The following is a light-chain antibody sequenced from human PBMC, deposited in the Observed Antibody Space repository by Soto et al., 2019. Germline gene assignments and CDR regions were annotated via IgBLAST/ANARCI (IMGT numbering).Light chain of an antibody. J-gene: IGKJ2*01. Sequence: DIQMTQSPSTLSASVGDRVTITCRASQSIGIWLAWYQQKPGKAPKLLIYKASSLKSEVLSRFSGSGFGTDFTLTINRLQPDDFAAYYCQQYDSYVPFGQGTKLEIK. CDR3: QQYDSYVP. V-gene: IGKV1-5*03. CDR2: KAS. CDR1: QSIGIW.